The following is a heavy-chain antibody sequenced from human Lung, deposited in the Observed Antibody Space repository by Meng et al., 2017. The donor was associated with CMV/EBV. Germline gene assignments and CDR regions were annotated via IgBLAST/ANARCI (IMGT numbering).Heavy chain of an antibody. CDR1: GGSFSSYY. J-gene: IGHJ6*02. CDR3: ARQTDTEGIAAAPDV. Sequence: SQTLSLTCAVYGGSFSSYYWGWIRQPPGKGLEWIGSIYYSGSTYYNPSLKSRVTISVDTSKNQFSLKLSSVTAADTAVYYCARQTDTEGIAAAPDVWGQGTTVXVSS. V-gene: IGHV4-39*01. D-gene: IGHD6-13*01. CDR2: IYYSGST.